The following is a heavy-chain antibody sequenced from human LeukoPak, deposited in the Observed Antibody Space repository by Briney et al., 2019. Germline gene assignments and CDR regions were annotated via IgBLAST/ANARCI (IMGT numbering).Heavy chain of an antibody. Sequence: KPSETLSLTCTVSGGSISTYYWSWIRQPAGKDLEWIGHIYSSGSTNYNPSLKSRVTMSVDTSKNQLSLKLNSVTAADTAAYYCARGYGSGSNWFDPWGQGTLVIVSS. CDR3: ARGYGSGSNWFDP. CDR1: GGSISTYY. J-gene: IGHJ5*02. V-gene: IGHV4-4*07. CDR2: IYSSGST. D-gene: IGHD3-10*01.